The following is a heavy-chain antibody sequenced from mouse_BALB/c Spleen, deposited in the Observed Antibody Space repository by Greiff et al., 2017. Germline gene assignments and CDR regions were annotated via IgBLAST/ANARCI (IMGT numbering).Heavy chain of an antibody. CDR3: NARYDYDAMDY. CDR1: GFNIKDYY. V-gene: IGHV14-4*02. CDR2: IDPENGDT. Sequence: EVQLQQSGAELVRSGASVKLSCTASGFNIKDYYMHWVKQRPEQGLEWIGWIDPENGDTEYAPKFQGKATMTADTSSNTAYLQLSSLTSEDTAVYYCNARYDYDAMDYWGQGTSVTVSS. D-gene: IGHD1-1*02. J-gene: IGHJ4*01.